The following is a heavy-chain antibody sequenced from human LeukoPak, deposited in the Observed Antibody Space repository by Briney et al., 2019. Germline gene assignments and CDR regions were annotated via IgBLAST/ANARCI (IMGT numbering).Heavy chain of an antibody. Sequence: GGSLRLSCAASGFTFDDYAMHWARQAPGKGLEWVSGISWNSGSIGYADSVKGRFTISRDNAKNSLYLQMNSLRAEDTALYYCAKGKIVGASYYYYYMDVWGKGTTVTVSS. V-gene: IGHV3-9*01. J-gene: IGHJ6*03. CDR3: AKGKIVGASYYYYYMDV. CDR2: ISWNSGSI. CDR1: GFTFDDYA. D-gene: IGHD1-26*01.